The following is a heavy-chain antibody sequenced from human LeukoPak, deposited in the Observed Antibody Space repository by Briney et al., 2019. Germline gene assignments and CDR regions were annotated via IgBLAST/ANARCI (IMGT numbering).Heavy chain of an antibody. CDR2: IQYDGSNT. J-gene: IGHJ4*02. Sequence: PGGSLRLSCATSRFTFSSYGMHWVRQAPGMGLEWVAFIQYDGSNTYYTDSVRGRFTISRDNSKNMLYLQMNSLRAEDTAVYYCAKDQCSVSSLLSCRYFDYWGQGTLVTVSS. V-gene: IGHV3-30*02. CDR3: AKDQCSVSSLLSCRYFDY. D-gene: IGHD2-15*01. CDR1: RFTFSSYG.